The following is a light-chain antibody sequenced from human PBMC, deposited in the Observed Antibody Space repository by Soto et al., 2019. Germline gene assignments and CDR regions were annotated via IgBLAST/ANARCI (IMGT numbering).Light chain of an antibody. CDR3: KKRSNWPPVT. CDR2: DAS. J-gene: IGKJ4*01. V-gene: IGKV3-11*01. CDR1: QSVSSY. Sequence: DIVLTQPPGTLSLSPGERATLSCRASQSVSSYLAWYQQKPGQAPRLLIYDASNRATGIPARFSGSGSGTDFTLTISSLEPEDFAVYYCKKRSNWPPVTFGGGTKVDIK.